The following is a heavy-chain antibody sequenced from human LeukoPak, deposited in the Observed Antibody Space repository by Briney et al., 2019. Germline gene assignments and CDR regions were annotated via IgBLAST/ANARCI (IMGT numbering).Heavy chain of an antibody. J-gene: IGHJ5*02. CDR3: ARGGSYYDILDNWFDP. V-gene: IGHV3-64*04. CDR2: ISSNGDNT. Sequence: GGSLRLSCSVSGFTFSTYVMHWVRQAPGKGLEYVSAISSNGDNTYYADSVKGRFTISRDNSKNTLYLQMNSLRAEDTAVYYCARGGSYYDILDNWFDPWGQGTLVTVSS. CDR1: GFTFSTYV. D-gene: IGHD3-9*01.